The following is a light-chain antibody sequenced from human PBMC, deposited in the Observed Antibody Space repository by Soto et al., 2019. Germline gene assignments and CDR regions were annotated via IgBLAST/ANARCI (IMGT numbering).Light chain of an antibody. V-gene: IGKV3-20*01. J-gene: IGKJ5*01. Sequence: EIVFTQSPGTLSLSPGERATLSCRASQSLSSSQLAWYQQKVGRAPRLLIHDASSRATGIPDRFSGSGSGTDFTLTITRLEPEDFAVYYCQQYGGSPRTFGQGTRLEIK. CDR2: DAS. CDR1: QSLSSSQ. CDR3: QQYGGSPRT.